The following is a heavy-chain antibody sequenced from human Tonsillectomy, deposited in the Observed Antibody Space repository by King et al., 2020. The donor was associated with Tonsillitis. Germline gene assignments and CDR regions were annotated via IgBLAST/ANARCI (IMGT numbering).Heavy chain of an antibody. CDR1: GFTFSNAW. V-gene: IGHV3-15*01. J-gene: IGHJ4*02. CDR2: IKSKTDGGTT. D-gene: IGHD3-10*01. CDR3: TTEGDYYGSGSSYFDY. Sequence: VQLVESGGGLVKPGGSLRLSCAASGFTFSNAWRSWVRQAPGKGLEWVGRIKSKTDGGTTDYAAPVKGRFTISRDDSKNTLYLQMNSLKTEDTAVYYCTTEGDYYGSGSSYFDYWGQGTLVTVSS.